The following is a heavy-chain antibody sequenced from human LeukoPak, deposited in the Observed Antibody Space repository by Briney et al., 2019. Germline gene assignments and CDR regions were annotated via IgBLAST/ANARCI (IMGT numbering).Heavy chain of an antibody. CDR2: IYYSGST. V-gene: IGHV4-39*07. CDR1: GGSISSSSYY. CDR3: AREIDTFYYDS. Sequence: SETLSLTCTVSGGSISSSSYYWGWIRQPPGKGLEWIGSIYYSGSTYYNPSLKSRVTISVDTSKNQFSLRLTSVTAADTAVYFCAREIDTFYYDSWGQGTLVTVSS. D-gene: IGHD3-16*01. J-gene: IGHJ4*02.